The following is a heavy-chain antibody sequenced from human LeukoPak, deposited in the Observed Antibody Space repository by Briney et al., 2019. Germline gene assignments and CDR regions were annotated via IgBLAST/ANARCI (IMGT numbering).Heavy chain of an antibody. V-gene: IGHV3-30-3*01. J-gene: IGHJ4*02. Sequence: PGGSLRLSCAASGFTFSSYAMHWVRQAPGKGLEWVAVISYDGSNKYCADSVKGRFTISRDNSKNTLYLQMNSLRAEDTAVYYCARAIAAVGAYFDYWGQGILVTVSS. CDR3: ARAIAAVGAYFDY. D-gene: IGHD6-6*01. CDR1: GFTFSSYA. CDR2: ISYDGSNK.